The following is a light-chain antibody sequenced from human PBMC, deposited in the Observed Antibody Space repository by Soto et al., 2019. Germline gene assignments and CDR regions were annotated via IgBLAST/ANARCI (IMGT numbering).Light chain of an antibody. CDR1: QSVDNSH. J-gene: IGKJ5*01. Sequence: ETVLTQSPGTLYFSPGERATLSCRASQSVDNSHVAWYQQRRGLPPRLLIYGASNRATGIPDRFSGSGSGADFTLTISRLEPEDFAVYFCQQYGNSPPGTFGQGTRL. CDR3: QQYGNSPPGT. V-gene: IGKV3-20*01. CDR2: GAS.